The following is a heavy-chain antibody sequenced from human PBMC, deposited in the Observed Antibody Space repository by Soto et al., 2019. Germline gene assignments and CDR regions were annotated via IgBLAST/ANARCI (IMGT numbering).Heavy chain of an antibody. CDR3: AREAPRYYDILTGYHMRVYYFDY. D-gene: IGHD3-9*01. Sequence: GGSRRLSCAASGFTFSSYWMSWVRQAPGKGLEWVANIKQDGSEKYYVDSVKGRFTISRDNAKNSLYLQMNSLRAEDTAVYYCAREAPRYYDILTGYHMRVYYFDYWGQGTLVTVSS. CDR2: IKQDGSEK. V-gene: IGHV3-7*01. CDR1: GFTFSSYW. J-gene: IGHJ4*02.